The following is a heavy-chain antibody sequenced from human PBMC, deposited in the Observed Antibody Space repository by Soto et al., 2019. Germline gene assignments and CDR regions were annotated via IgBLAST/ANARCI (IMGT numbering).Heavy chain of an antibody. Sequence: QLQLQESGPGLVKPSETLSLTCTVSGGSIRSSSYHWVWIRQPPGKGLECFGNTFYGGSTYYNPSFKSRVTISVDTSNNQFSLKLSSVTAADTAVYYCATAMGGDNGGYFHHWRQVTLVTVSS. J-gene: IGHJ1*01. V-gene: IGHV4-39*01. CDR2: TFYGGST. CDR3: ATAMGGDNGGYFHH. D-gene: IGHD4-17*01. CDR1: GGSIRSSSYH.